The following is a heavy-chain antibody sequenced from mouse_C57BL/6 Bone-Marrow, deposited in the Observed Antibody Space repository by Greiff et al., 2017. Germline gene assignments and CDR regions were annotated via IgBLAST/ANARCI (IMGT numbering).Heavy chain of an antibody. J-gene: IGHJ3*01. CDR3: ASNLSGAY. V-gene: IGHV2-2*01. D-gene: IGHD1-1*01. CDR2: IWSGGST. CDR1: GFSLTSYG. Sequence: VQLQQSGPGLVQPSQSLSITCTVSGFSLTSYGVHWVRQSPGKGLEWLGVIWSGGSTDYNAAFISRLSISKDNSKSQVFFKMNSLQADDTAIYYCASNLSGAYWGQGTLVTVSA.